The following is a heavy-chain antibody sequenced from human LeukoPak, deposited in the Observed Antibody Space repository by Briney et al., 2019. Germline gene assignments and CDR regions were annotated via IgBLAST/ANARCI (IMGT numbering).Heavy chain of an antibody. D-gene: IGHD3-22*01. Sequence: PSETLSLTCTVSGGSISSGGYYWSWIRQHPGKGLEWIGYIYYSGSTYYNPSLKSRVTISVDTSKNQFSLKLSSVTAADTAVYYCAMLVVIGTYYFDYWAQGTLVTVSS. CDR1: GGSISSGGYY. CDR3: AMLVVIGTYYFDY. CDR2: IYYSGST. J-gene: IGHJ4*02. V-gene: IGHV4-31*03.